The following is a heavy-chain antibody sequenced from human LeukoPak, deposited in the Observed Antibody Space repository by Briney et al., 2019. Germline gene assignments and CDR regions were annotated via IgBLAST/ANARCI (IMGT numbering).Heavy chain of an antibody. D-gene: IGHD1-26*01. CDR2: IYFGGST. J-gene: IGHJ3*02. CDR1: GGSISSDY. CDR3: ARTDIYYPYDTFDI. Sequence: SETLSLTCTLSGGSISSDYWGWIRQPPGKGLEWIGNIYFGGSTYYNPSLKSRVTISIDTSKKHFSLKLSSVTAADTAVYYCARTDIYYPYDTFDIWGQGTMVTVSS. V-gene: IGHV4-39*07.